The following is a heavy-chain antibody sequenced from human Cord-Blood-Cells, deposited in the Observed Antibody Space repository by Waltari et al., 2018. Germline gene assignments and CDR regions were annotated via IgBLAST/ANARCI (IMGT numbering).Heavy chain of an antibody. J-gene: IGHJ5*02. CDR3: AGQPDYGGNPNWFDP. CDR2: INHIGST. Sequence: QVKLQQWGAGLLKPSETLSLTCAVYGGSFSGYYWSWIRQPPGKGLEWIGGINHIGSTNDNPSLKSRVTIAVDTSKNQFSLKLSSVTAADTAVYYCAGQPDYGGNPNWFDPWGQGTLVTVSS. D-gene: IGHD4-17*01. CDR1: GGSFSGYY. V-gene: IGHV4-34*01.